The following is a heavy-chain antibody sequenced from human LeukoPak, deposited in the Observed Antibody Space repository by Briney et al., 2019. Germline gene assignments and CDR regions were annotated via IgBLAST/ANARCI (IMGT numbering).Heavy chain of an antibody. CDR3: AKEVSSSWSH. Sequence: GGSLRLSCAASGFTFNNYAMSWVRQAPGKGLEWVSGINDISTDRYYADSVRGRFSISRDHSKNTLYLQMNSLRAEDTAVYYCAKEVSSSWSHWGQGTLVTVSS. J-gene: IGHJ4*02. D-gene: IGHD6-13*01. CDR1: GFTFNNYA. CDR2: INDISTDR. V-gene: IGHV3-23*01.